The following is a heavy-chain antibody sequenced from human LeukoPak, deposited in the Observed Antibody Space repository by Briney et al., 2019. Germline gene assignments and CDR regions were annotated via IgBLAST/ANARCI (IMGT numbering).Heavy chain of an antibody. D-gene: IGHD2/OR15-2a*01. CDR3: VSFYETY. CDR2: INSDGSWT. V-gene: IGHV3-74*01. Sequence: GGSLRLSCAASGSYWMHWVRQAPGKGLVWVSDINSDGSWTSYADSVKGRFTISKDNAKNTVYLQMNNLRAEDTAVYYCVSFYETYWGRGTLVTVSS. CDR1: GSYW. J-gene: IGHJ4*02.